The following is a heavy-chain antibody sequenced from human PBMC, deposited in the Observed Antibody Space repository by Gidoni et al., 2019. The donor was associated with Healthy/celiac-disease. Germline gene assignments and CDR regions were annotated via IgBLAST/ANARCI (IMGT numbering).Heavy chain of an antibody. CDR2: ISSSSSYI. V-gene: IGHV3-21*01. J-gene: IGHJ4*02. CDR1: GFTFSSYS. D-gene: IGHD3-3*01. Sequence: EVQLVESGGGLVKPGGSLRLSCAASGFTFSSYSMNWLRQAPGKGLEWVSSISSSSSYIYYADSVKGRLTISRDNAKNSLYLQMNSLRAEDTAVYYCARDLKTTYYDFWRLPQISFYFDYWGQGTLVTVSS. CDR3: ARDLKTTYYDFWRLPQISFYFDY.